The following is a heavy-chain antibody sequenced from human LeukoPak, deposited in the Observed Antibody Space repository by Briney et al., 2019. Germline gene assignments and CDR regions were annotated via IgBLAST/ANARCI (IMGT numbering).Heavy chain of an antibody. V-gene: IGHV3-23*01. Sequence: PGGSLRLSCAASGFTFSSYAMSWVRQAPGKGLEWVSAISGSGGSTYYADSVKGRFTISRDKSKNTLYLQMNSLRAEDTAMYYCARRATTERGHSYGLDFWGQGTLVTVSS. CDR2: ISGSGGST. D-gene: IGHD5-18*01. CDR3: ARRATTERGHSYGLDF. J-gene: IGHJ4*02. CDR1: GFTFSSYA.